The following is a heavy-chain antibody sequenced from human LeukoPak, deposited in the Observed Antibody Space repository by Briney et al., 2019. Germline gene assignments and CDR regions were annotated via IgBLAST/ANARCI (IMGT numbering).Heavy chain of an antibody. V-gene: IGHV3-66*01. CDR3: VRDLNL. J-gene: IGHJ4*02. CDR1: GFTVSNNY. Sequence: PGGSLRLSCAASGFTVSNNYMSWVRQAPGKGLEWVSVTYSGGSTYYADSVKGRFTISRDNSKNTLYLQMNSLRAEDAAVYYCVRDLNLWGQGTLVTVSS. CDR2: TYSGGST.